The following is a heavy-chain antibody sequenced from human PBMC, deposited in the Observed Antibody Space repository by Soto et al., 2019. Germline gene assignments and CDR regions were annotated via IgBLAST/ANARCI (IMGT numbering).Heavy chain of an antibody. CDR1: GFTFSSYA. V-gene: IGHV3-23*01. CDR2: ISGSGGST. Sequence: EVQLLESGGGLVQPGGSLRLSCAASGFTFSSYAMSWVRQAPGKGLEWVSAISGSGGSTYYADSVKGRFTISRDNAKNTLYLQMNSLRAEDTAVYYCAKDRRYRIGWPDYWGQGTLVTVSS. CDR3: AKDRRYRIGWPDY. D-gene: IGHD6-19*01. J-gene: IGHJ4*02.